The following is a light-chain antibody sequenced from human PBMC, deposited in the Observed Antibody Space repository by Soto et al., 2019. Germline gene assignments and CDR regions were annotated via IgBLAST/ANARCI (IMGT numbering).Light chain of an antibody. CDR1: QRVSSY. Sequence: VMTQSPATLSVSPGERATLSCRASQRVSSYLAWYPQKPGQAPRLLIYGASTRATDIPARFSGSGSGTEFTLTISSLQSEDSGVYYCQQYNHWPRTFGQGTKVDI. V-gene: IGKV3-15*01. CDR2: GAS. J-gene: IGKJ1*01. CDR3: QQYNHWPRT.